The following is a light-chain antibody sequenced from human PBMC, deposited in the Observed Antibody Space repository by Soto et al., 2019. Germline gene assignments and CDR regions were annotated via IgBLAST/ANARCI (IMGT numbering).Light chain of an antibody. CDR3: QQYRSYSWT. V-gene: IGKV1-5*03. CDR1: PSITIG. CDR2: KAS. J-gene: IGKJ1*01. Sequence: DIQMTQSPSTLSASVGDRVTITCRASPSITIGLAWYQQKPGKAPNLLIYKASILESGVPSRFSGSGYGTEFTLTINSLQPDDFATYYCQQYRSYSWTFGQGTKVEIK.